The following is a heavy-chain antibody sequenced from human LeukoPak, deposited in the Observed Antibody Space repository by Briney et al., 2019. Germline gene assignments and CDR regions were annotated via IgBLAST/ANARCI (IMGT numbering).Heavy chain of an antibody. CDR3: AKGDAYCGGDCYPD. CDR1: GFTFSSYA. V-gene: IGHV3-23*01. Sequence: GGSLRLPCAASGFTFSSYAMSWVRQAPGKGLEWVSAFSGSSGSTYYADSVKGRFTISRDNSKNTLYLQMNSLRVEDTAVYYCAKGDAYCGGDCYPDWGQGTLVTVSS. D-gene: IGHD2-21*02. CDR2: FSGSSGST. J-gene: IGHJ4*02.